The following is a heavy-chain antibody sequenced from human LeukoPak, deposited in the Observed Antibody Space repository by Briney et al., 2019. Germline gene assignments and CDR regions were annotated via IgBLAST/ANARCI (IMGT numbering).Heavy chain of an antibody. V-gene: IGHV3-48*01. CDR3: AREGYYYGSGSYLDY. CDR1: GFTFSSYS. D-gene: IGHD3-10*01. CDR2: ISSSSSTI. Sequence: PGGSLRLSYAASGFTFSSYSMNWVRQAPGKGLEWVSYISSSSSTIYYADSVKGRFTISRDNAKNSLYLQMNSLRAEDTAVYYCAREGYYYGSGSYLDYWGQGTLVTVSS. J-gene: IGHJ4*02.